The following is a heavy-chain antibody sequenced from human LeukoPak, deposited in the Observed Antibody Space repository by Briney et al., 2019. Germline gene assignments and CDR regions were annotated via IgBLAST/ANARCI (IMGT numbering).Heavy chain of an antibody. V-gene: IGHV4-61*02. CDR2: IYTRGST. CDR3: ARDGFQAGRYYYYMDV. J-gene: IGHJ6*03. CDR1: GGSIGSGSYY. D-gene: IGHD6-6*01. Sequence: SETLSLTCTVSGGSIGSGSYYWSWIRQPAGKGLEWIGRIYTRGSTNYNPSLKSRVTISVDTSKNQFSLRLSSVTAADTAVYYCARDGFQAGRYYYYMDVWGKGTTVTVSS.